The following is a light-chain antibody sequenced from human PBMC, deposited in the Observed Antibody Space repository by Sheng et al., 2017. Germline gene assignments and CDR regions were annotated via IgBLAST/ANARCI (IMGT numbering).Light chain of an antibody. CDR1: QDINNY. CDR3: QQYNSYPYT. CDR2: AAS. Sequence: DIQMTQSPSSLSASVGDRVTITCRASQDINNYLAWFQQKPGKAPKSLIYAASNLQSGVPSRFSGSGSETDFTLTISSLQPEDFATYYCQQYNSYPYTFGQGDQ. V-gene: IGKV1-16*01. J-gene: IGKJ2*01.